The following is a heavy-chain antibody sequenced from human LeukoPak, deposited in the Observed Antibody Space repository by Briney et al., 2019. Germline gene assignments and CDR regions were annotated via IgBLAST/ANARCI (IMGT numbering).Heavy chain of an antibody. CDR1: GYSFTSYW. V-gene: IGHV5-51*01. D-gene: IGHD3-16*01. Sequence: GESLKISCKGSGYSFTSYWIGWVRQMPGKGLEWMGTIYPGDSDTRNSPSFQGQVTISADKSISTAYLQWSSLKASDTAMYFCARARILLTFGGLRGTKTDAFDIWGQGTMVTVSS. CDR2: IYPGDSDT. CDR3: ARARILLTFGGLRGTKTDAFDI. J-gene: IGHJ3*02.